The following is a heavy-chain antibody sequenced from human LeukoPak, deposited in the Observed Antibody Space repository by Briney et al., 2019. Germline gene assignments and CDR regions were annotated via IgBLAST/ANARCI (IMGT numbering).Heavy chain of an antibody. V-gene: IGHV3-13*01. CDR3: TRSSYDSSGSYYFDY. J-gene: IGHJ4*02. Sequence: GGSLRLSCAASGFTFTGYDMHWVRQAIGKGLEWVSTIGTAGDTYYPGSVKGRFTSSRENARNSLYLHLNNLRAGDTAVYYCTRSSYDSSGSYYFDYWGQGTLVTVSS. D-gene: IGHD3-22*01. CDR2: IGTAGDT. CDR1: GFTFTGYD.